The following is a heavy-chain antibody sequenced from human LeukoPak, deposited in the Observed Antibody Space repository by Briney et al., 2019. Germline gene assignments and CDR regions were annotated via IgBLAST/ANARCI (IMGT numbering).Heavy chain of an antibody. CDR1: GFTFSSYA. D-gene: IGHD3-22*01. J-gene: IGHJ4*02. Sequence: GGSLRLSCAASGFTFSSYAMSWVRQAPGKGLEWVSAISGSGGSTYYADSVKGRFTISRDNSKNTLYLQMNSLRAEDPAVYYCAKDSSGYFAGVNFDYWGQGTLVTVSS. CDR3: AKDSSGYFAGVNFDY. V-gene: IGHV3-23*01. CDR2: ISGSGGST.